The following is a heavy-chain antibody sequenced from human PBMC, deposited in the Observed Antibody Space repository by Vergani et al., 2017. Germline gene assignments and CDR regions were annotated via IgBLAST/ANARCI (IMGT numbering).Heavy chain of an antibody. CDR1: GFTFSSHA. CDR2: IKNNGNST. D-gene: IGHD5-24*01. Sequence: EVQLLQSEGAVVQPGGSLRLSCVASGFTFSSHAMSWVRQGHGQGLEWVSSIKNNGNSTHYADSVKGRFTISRDNSKNTLYLQMNSLRVEETAVYYCGRVSDNYNWGQGTLVTVSS. V-gene: IGHV3-23*01. J-gene: IGHJ4*02. CDR3: GRVSDNYN.